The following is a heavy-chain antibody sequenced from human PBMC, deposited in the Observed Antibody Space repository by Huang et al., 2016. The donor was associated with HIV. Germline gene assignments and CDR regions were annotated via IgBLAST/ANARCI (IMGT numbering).Heavy chain of an antibody. CDR2: INTNTGNP. V-gene: IGHV7-4-1*02. CDR1: GYTFTRYA. J-gene: IGHJ4*02. D-gene: IGHD3-22*01. Sequence: QVQLVQSGSELRKPGASVKVSCQASGYTFTRYAMNWVRQAPGQGLEWMGWINTNTGNPTYAQAFTGRFVLSLDTSVSTAYLQISSLEAEDTAVYYWARDYYDSRGYDIHAVVDYWGQGTLVTVSS. CDR3: ARDYYDSRGYDIHAVVDY.